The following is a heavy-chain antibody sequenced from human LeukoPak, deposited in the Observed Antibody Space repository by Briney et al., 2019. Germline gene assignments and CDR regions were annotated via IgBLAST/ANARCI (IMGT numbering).Heavy chain of an antibody. D-gene: IGHD2-21*01. CDR1: GGSINSGSYF. J-gene: IGHJ5*01. CDR3: ARAYYWVDS. Sequence: SETLSLTCTVSGGSINSGSYFWTWIRQPAGQPAGKGLEWIGRIYTTGRTSYNPSIVRRVTISADMSKNQFSLHLTAATAADTAVYFCARAYYWVDSWGQGTLVTVSS. CDR2: IYTTGRT. V-gene: IGHV4-61*02.